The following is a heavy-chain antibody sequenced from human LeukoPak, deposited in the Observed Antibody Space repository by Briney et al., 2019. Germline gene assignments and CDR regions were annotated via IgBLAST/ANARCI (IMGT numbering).Heavy chain of an antibody. D-gene: IGHD3-22*01. V-gene: IGHV4-30-4*01. J-gene: IGHJ4*02. Sequence: PSETLSLTCTVSGDSICSGAYYWSWIPQPPGKGLEWLGYISYSGSTYYTPSLKSRVTISLDTSKNQFSLKLSSVTAADTAVYYCARPYDSSGWYYFGYGGQGTLVTVSS. CDR1: GDSICSGAYY. CDR3: ARPYDSSGWYYFGY. CDR2: ISYSGST.